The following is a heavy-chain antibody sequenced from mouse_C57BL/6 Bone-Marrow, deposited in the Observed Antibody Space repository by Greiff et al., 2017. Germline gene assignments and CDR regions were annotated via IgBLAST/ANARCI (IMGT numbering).Heavy chain of an antibody. J-gene: IGHJ1*03. CDR2: INPNNGGT. Sequence: EVKLQQSGPELVKPGASVKIPCKASGYTFTDYNMDWVKQSHGKSLEWIGDINPNNGGTIYNQKFKGKATLTVDKSSSTAYMELRSLTSEDTAVYYCARDFYYYCGSSYWYFDVWGTGTTVTVSS. CDR3: ARDFYYYCGSSYWYFDV. CDR1: GYTFTDYN. V-gene: IGHV1-18*01. D-gene: IGHD1-1*01.